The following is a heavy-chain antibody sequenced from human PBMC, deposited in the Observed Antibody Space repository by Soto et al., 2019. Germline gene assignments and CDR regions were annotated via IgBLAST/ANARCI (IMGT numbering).Heavy chain of an antibody. CDR2: ISGSGGST. J-gene: IGHJ6*03. V-gene: IGHV3-23*01. D-gene: IGHD2-2*01. CDR1: GFTFSSYA. Sequence: EVQLLESGGGLVQPGGSLRLSCAASGFTFSSYAMSWVRQAPGKGLEWVSAISGSGGSTYYADSVMGRFTISRDNSKNTLYLQMNSLRAEDTAVYYCAKVPAAIGYYYYYYMDVWGKGTTVTVSS. CDR3: AKVPAAIGYYYYYYMDV.